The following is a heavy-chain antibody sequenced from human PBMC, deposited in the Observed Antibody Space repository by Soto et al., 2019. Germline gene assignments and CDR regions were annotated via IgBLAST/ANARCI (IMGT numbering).Heavy chain of an antibody. D-gene: IGHD6-13*01. CDR2: IYPGDSDT. V-gene: IGHV5-51*01. CDR1: GYSFTTYW. CDR3: ARTFTAAQYDAFDI. J-gene: IGHJ3*02. Sequence: GESLKISCKGSGYSFTTYWIGWVRQMPGKGLEWMGIIYPGDSDTRYSPSFQGQVTISADKSISTAYLQWSSLKASDTAMYYCARTFTAAQYDAFDISGKGTMGTVSS.